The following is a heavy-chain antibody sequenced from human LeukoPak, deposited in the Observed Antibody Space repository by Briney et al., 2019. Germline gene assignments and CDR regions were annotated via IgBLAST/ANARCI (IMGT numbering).Heavy chain of an antibody. V-gene: IGHV1-2*02. CDR1: GYTFTGYY. J-gene: IGHJ4*02. Sequence: GASVKVSCKASGYTFTGYYMHWVRQAPGQGLEWMGWINPNSGGTNYAQKFQGRVTMTRDTSISTAYMELSRLRSDDTAVYYCARGRSYYGSGSPDYWGQGTLVTVSS. CDR2: INPNSGGT. D-gene: IGHD3-10*01. CDR3: ARGRSYYGSGSPDY.